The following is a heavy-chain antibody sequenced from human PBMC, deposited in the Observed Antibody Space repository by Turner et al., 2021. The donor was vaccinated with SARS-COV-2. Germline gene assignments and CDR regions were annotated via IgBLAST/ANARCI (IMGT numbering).Heavy chain of an antibody. CDR3: ARDTPTYYYDSSGYYTEWYFDY. CDR2: IKQDGSEK. Sequence: EVQLVESGGGLVQPGGSLRLSCAASGFTFNSYWMSWVRQAPGKGLEWVASIKQDGSEKYYVDSVKGRFTISRDNAKNSLYLQMNSLRAEDTAVYYCARDTPTYYYDSSGYYTEWYFDYWGQGTLVTVSS. V-gene: IGHV3-7*01. D-gene: IGHD3-22*01. CDR1: GFTFNSYW. J-gene: IGHJ4*02.